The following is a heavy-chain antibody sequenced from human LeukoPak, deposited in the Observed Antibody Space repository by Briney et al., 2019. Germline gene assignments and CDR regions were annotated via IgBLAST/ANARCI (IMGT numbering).Heavy chain of an antibody. J-gene: IGHJ4*02. V-gene: IGHV3-30*04. CDR2: ISFDGSNR. D-gene: IGHD5-12*01. CDR3: ARDQLAYSGYDTLFAY. Sequence: PGGSLRLSCAASGFTFDSYAIHWVRQAPGKGLEWVAVISFDGSNRFYVDSVKGRFSISRDNSKKTLYLQMNSLRVEDSAVYFCARDQLAYSGYDTLFAYWGQGTLVTVSS. CDR1: GFTFDSYA.